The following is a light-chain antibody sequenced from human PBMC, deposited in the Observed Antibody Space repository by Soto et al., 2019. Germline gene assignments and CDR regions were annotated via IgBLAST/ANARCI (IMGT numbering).Light chain of an antibody. V-gene: IGKV3-15*01. CDR1: QSVSSN. CDR2: GAS. CDR3: QQYNNWPTSIT. Sequence: EVVLTQSPGTLSLSPGDRASLSCRASQSVSSNLAWYQQKPGQAPRLLIYGASTRATGTPARFSGSGSGTEFTLTISSLQSEDFAVYYCQQYNNWPTSITFGQGTRLEI. J-gene: IGKJ5*01.